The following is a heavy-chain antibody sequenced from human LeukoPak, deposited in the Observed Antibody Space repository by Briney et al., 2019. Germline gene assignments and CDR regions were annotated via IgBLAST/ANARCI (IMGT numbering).Heavy chain of an antibody. CDR1: GFTFSSYA. Sequence: QPGGSLRLSCSASGFTFSSYAMHWVRQAPGKGLEYVTAISANGGSTNYADAVKGRFTISRDNSENMVYLQMSSLRPEDTAVYFCVKERWQPTRWGQGTLVTVSS. D-gene: IGHD5-24*01. CDR3: VKERWQPTR. CDR2: ISANGGST. J-gene: IGHJ4*02. V-gene: IGHV3-64D*09.